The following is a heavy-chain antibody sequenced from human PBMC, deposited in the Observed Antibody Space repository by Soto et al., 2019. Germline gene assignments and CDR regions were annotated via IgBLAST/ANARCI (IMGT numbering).Heavy chain of an antibody. J-gene: IGHJ4*02. CDR2: IYYSGST. D-gene: IGHD5-18*01. V-gene: IGHV4-59*01. CDR1: GCSISSYY. CDR3: ARTLYSYGPRFDY. Sequence: SETLSLTCTVSGCSISSYYWSWIRQPPGKGLEWIGYIYYSGSTNYNPPLKSRVTISVDTSKNQCSLKLSSVTAADTAVYYCARTLYSYGPRFDYWGQGTLVTVSS.